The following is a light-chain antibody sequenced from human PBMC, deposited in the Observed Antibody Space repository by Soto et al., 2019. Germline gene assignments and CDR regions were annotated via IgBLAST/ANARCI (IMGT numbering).Light chain of an antibody. V-gene: IGLV2-14*01. CDR1: SSDVGIYNY. CDR3: SSYAGSNNFV. Sequence: QSVLTQPASVSGSPGQSTAISCTGSSSDVGIYNYVSWYQQHPGKVPKLIIYEVSNRPSGVSNRFSGSKSGNTASLTVSGLQAEDEADYYCSSYAGSNNFVFGTGTKVTVL. CDR2: EVS. J-gene: IGLJ1*01.